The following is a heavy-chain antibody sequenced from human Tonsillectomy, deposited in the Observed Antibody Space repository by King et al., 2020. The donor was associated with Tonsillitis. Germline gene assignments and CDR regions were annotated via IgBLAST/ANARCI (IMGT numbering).Heavy chain of an antibody. V-gene: IGHV4-59*01. CDR1: GGPISSYY. Sequence: QLQESGPGLVKPSETLSLTCTVSGGPISSYYWSWIRQPPGKGLEWIGYIYYSGSTNYNPSHKSRVTIPVDTSTNQFSLKLSSVTAADTAVYYCARTLQYDSSGYYYFDYWGQGTLVTVSS. CDR3: ARTLQYDSSGYYYFDY. CDR2: IYYSGST. D-gene: IGHD3-22*01. J-gene: IGHJ4*02.